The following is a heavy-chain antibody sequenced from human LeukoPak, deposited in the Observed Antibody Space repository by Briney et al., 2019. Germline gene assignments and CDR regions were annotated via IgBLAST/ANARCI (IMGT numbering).Heavy chain of an antibody. D-gene: IGHD3-3*01. CDR1: GGSISSYY. Sequence: SETLSLTCTVSGGSISSYYWSWIRQPAGKGLEWIGRIYTSGSTNYNPSLKSRVTISVDRSKNQFSLKLSSVTAADTAVYYCATVSYYDFWSGYSSGGYFQHWGQGTLVTVSS. V-gene: IGHV4-4*07. J-gene: IGHJ1*01. CDR3: ATVSYYDFWSGYSSGGYFQH. CDR2: IYTSGST.